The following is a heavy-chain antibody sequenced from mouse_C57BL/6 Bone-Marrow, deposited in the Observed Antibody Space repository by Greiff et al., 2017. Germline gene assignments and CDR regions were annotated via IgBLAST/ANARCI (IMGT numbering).Heavy chain of an antibody. D-gene: IGHD2-12*01. CDR2: ISLGGSYT. J-gene: IGHJ2*01. CDR3: ARIRGGSYFDY. V-gene: IGHV5-6*01. Sequence: EVQLVESGADLVKPGASLKFSCAASGFTFSSYGMSWVRQTPDKGLEWVATISLGGSYTYYPDRLKGRFTITRDNSNNTLYLQLSSLKSEDSAMYYCARIRGGSYFDYWGQGTTLTVSA. CDR1: GFTFSSYG.